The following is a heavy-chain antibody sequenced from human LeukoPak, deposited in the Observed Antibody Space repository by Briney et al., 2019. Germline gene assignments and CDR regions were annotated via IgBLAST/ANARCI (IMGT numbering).Heavy chain of an antibody. CDR2: IRSKAYGWTT. V-gene: IGHV3-49*03. CDR1: GFTFGDYA. Sequence: PGGSLRLSCTASGFTFGDYAMSWFRQDPGKGREWVGFIRSKAYGWTTEYAASVKGRFTISRDDSKSIAYLQMNSLKTEDTAVYYCTRDREVGRYYYYYYYMDVWGKGTTVTVSS. CDR3: TRDREVGRYYYYYYYMDV. D-gene: IGHD2-2*01. J-gene: IGHJ6*03.